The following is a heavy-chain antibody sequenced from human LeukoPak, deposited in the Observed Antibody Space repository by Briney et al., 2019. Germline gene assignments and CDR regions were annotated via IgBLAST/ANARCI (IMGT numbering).Heavy chain of an antibody. D-gene: IGHD6-13*01. CDR1: GYTFSRYY. CDR3: ASSSWSTPYSYYYYAMDA. Sequence: ASVKVSSKASGYTFSRYYMHWVGQAPGHGVEWMGWINPNSGGTNYAQKFQGRVTMTRDTSISTAYMELSRLRSDDTAVYYCASSSWSTPYSYYYYAMDAWGQGTTVTVSS. J-gene: IGHJ6*02. V-gene: IGHV1-2*02. CDR2: INPNSGGT.